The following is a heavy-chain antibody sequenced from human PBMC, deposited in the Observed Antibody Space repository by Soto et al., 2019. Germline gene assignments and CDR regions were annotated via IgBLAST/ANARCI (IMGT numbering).Heavy chain of an antibody. CDR1: GFTFSSYA. Sequence: QTGGSLRLSCAASGFTFSSYAMSWVRQAPGKGLEWVSAISGSGGSTYYADSVKGRFTISRDNSKNTLYLQMNSLRAEDTAVYYCAKCIRGNVFGVVTAYFFDYWGQGTLVTVSS. CDR2: ISGSGGST. V-gene: IGHV3-23*01. CDR3: AKCIRGNVFGVVTAYFFDY. D-gene: IGHD3-3*01. J-gene: IGHJ4*02.